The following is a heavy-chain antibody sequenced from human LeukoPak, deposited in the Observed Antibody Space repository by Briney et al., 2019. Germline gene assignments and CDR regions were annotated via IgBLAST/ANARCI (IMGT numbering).Heavy chain of an antibody. D-gene: IGHD3-16*01. V-gene: IGHV1-18*04. CDR1: GYTFTNYY. J-gene: IGHJ6*03. CDR3: ARDKSRLYDYVWGSYKWWFDP. Sequence: ASVKVSCKASGYTFTNYYIHWVRQAPGQGLEWMGWISAYNGNTNYAQKLQGRVTMTTDTSTSTAYMELRGLRSDDTAVYYCARDKSRLYDYVWGSYKWWFDPWGKGTTVTVS. CDR2: ISAYNGNT.